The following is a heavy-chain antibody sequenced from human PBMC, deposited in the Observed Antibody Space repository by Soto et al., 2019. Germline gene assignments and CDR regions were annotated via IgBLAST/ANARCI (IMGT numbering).Heavy chain of an antibody. J-gene: IGHJ4*02. CDR3: ARGPPNWGFDY. V-gene: IGHV1-8*01. CDR1: GYTFTSYD. Sequence: QVQLVQSGAEVKKPGASVKVSCKASGYTFTSYDINWVRQATGQGLEWVGWMSPNSGNTGYAQKFQGRVTMTRTTSVSTAYMELTSLRSDDTAIYYCARGPPNWGFDYWGQGTLVTVSS. CDR2: MSPNSGNT. D-gene: IGHD7-27*01.